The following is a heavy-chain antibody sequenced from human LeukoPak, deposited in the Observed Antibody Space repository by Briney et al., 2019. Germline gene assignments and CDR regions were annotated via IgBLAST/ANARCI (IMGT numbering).Heavy chain of an antibody. CDR3: AGEKWRSGLTH. CDR1: GGSFSGYD. V-gene: IGHV4-34*01. Sequence: PSETLSLTCAVYGGSFSGYDWTWIRQPPGKGLEWIGEINHSGHAKYKPSLTSRVSMSVDASKNQFSLKLTSVTAADTAVYYCAGEKWRSGLTHWGQGTLVTVSS. J-gene: IGHJ4*02. CDR2: INHSGHA. D-gene: IGHD2-15*01.